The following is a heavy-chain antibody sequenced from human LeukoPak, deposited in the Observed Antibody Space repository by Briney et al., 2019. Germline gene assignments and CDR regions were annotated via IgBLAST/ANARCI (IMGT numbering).Heavy chain of an antibody. V-gene: IGHV1-18*01. CDR3: ARDPLYTSSWYVVPDY. Sequence: ASVKVSCKASGYTFTSYGISWVRQTPGQGLEWMEWISTYSGTTNYTQKPQGRVTMTTDTSTTTAYMELRSLRSDDTAVYYCARDPLYTSSWYVVPDYWGQGTLVTVSS. J-gene: IGHJ4*02. CDR1: GYTFTSYG. CDR2: ISTYSGTT. D-gene: IGHD6-13*01.